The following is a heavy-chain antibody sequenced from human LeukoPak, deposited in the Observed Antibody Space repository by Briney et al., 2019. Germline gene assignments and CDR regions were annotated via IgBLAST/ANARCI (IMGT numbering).Heavy chain of an antibody. CDR2: LYTSGTT. J-gene: IGHJ4*02. CDR1: GGSISSYY. Sequence: PSETLSLTCTVSGGSISSYYWSWIRQPAGKGLEWIGRLYTSGTTNYNPSLKSRVTMSVDMSKNQVSLKLNSVTAADTAIYYCARDLTPAAGVDSWGRGTLVTVSS. CDR3: ARDLTPAAGVDS. V-gene: IGHV4-4*07. D-gene: IGHD6-13*01.